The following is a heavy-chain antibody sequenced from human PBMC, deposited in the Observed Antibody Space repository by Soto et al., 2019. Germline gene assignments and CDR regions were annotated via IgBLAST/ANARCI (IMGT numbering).Heavy chain of an antibody. Sequence: GASLKISCKGSGYSFTTYWIGWVRQMPGKGLEWMGIIYPGDSDTRYSPSFQGQVTFSADKSISTAYLQWTSLKASDTAMYYCARRVAARGCFDPWGQGNLVSVSS. J-gene: IGHJ5*02. D-gene: IGHD6-6*01. CDR2: IYPGDSDT. CDR1: GYSFTTYW. V-gene: IGHV5-51*01. CDR3: ARRVAARGCFDP.